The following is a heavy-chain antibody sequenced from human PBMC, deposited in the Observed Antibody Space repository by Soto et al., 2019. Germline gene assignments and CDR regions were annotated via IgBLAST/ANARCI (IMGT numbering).Heavy chain of an antibody. D-gene: IGHD6-13*01. Sequence: ASVKVSCKASGYTFSSYAMHWVRQAPGQRLEWMGWINAGYGNTKSSQKFQGRVTITADKSTSTAYMELSSLRSEDTAVYYCARVLTSIAARDSSSWYWFDPWGQGTLVTVS. V-gene: IGHV1-3*01. CDR3: ARVLTSIAARDSSSWYWFDP. CDR2: INAGYGNT. CDR1: GYTFSSYA. J-gene: IGHJ5*02.